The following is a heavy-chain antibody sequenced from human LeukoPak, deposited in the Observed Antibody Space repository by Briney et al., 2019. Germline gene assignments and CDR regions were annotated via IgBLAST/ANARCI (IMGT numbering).Heavy chain of an antibody. Sequence: ASVKVSCKASGYTFTDYYMHWVRQAPGQGLEWMGWINPNSGGANFAQKFQGRVTMTRDTSNSTAYMELSRLRSDDTAVYYCARDQGATTFGFDYWGQGTLVTVSS. CDR2: INPNSGGA. D-gene: IGHD1-26*01. CDR3: ARDQGATTFGFDY. CDR1: GYTFTDYY. J-gene: IGHJ4*02. V-gene: IGHV1-2*02.